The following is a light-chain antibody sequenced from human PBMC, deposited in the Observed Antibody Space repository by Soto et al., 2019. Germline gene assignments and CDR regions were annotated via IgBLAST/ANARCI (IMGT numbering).Light chain of an antibody. V-gene: IGLV3-21*02. J-gene: IGLJ1*01. Sequence: SYELTQSPSVSVAPGQTARITCGGNNIGSKSVHWYQHKPGQARVLVVYDDSDRPSGIPERFSGSNSGNTATLTISRVEAGDDADYYCQVWDTTSDLPVFGTGTKLTVL. CDR2: DDS. CDR3: QVWDTTSDLPV. CDR1: NIGSKS.